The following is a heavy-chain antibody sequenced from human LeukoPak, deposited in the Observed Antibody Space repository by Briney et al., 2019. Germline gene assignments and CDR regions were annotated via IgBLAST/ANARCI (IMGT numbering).Heavy chain of an antibody. J-gene: IGHJ4*02. Sequence: PGGSLRLSCAASGLTFSDHYMSWTRQAPGQGLEWVSYISSSSNTIYYADSVKGRFTISRDNAKSSLYLQMNRLRAEDTAVYYCASDYCSGGSCYLHSWGQGTLVTVSS. CDR3: ASDYCSGGSCYLHS. D-gene: IGHD2-15*01. CDR1: GLTFSDHY. CDR2: ISSSSNTI. V-gene: IGHV3-11*01.